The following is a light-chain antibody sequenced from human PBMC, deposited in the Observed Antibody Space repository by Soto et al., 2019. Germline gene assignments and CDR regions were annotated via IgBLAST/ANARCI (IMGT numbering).Light chain of an antibody. CDR2: DAS. CDR1: QRVSSY. CDR3: QQRSNWPPGLT. V-gene: IGKV3-11*01. Sequence: EIVLTQSPATLSLSPGERDTLSCRASQRVSSYLAWYQQKPGQAPRLLIYDASNRATGIPARFSGSGSETDFTLTISSFEPEDFAVYYCQQRSNWPPGLTFGGGTKVDIK. J-gene: IGKJ4*01.